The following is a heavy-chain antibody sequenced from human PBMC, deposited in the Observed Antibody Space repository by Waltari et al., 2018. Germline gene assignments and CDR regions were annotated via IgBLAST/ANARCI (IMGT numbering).Heavy chain of an antibody. D-gene: IGHD1-7*01. J-gene: IGHJ4*02. CDR1: GFIFGAYA. CDR2: LSAKSDFT. CDR3: AKHISRGRELIA. V-gene: IGHV3-23*01. Sequence: EVQLLESGGDLVQPGGSLRLSCVGSGFIFGAYAMTWVRQAPGKGLEGVSGLSAKSDFTNYADSVKGRFTISRDNSKNTLYLQMNSLRVDDTALYYCAKHISRGRELIAWGQGTLVTVSS.